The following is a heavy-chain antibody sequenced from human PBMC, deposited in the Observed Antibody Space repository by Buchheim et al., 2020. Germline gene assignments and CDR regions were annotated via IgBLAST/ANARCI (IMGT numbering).Heavy chain of an antibody. CDR1: GGSFSGYY. D-gene: IGHD3-3*01. J-gene: IGHJ4*02. CDR2: INHSGST. Sequence: QVQLQQWGAGLLKPSETLSLTCAVYGGSFSGYYWSWIRQPPGKGLEWIGEINHSGSTNYNPSLKSRVTISVDTSKNQLSPTLSSVTAADTAVYYCAIGYYDFWSGPRDYWGQGTL. CDR3: AIGYYDFWSGPRDY. V-gene: IGHV4-34*01.